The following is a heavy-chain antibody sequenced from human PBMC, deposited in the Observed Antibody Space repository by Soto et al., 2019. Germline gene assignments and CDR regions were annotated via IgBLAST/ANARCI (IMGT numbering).Heavy chain of an antibody. D-gene: IGHD2-15*01. CDR2: IYYSGST. CDR3: ARGDPSYCSGGSCYAA. Sequence: PSETLSLTCTVSGGSISSYYWSWIRQPPGKGLEWIGYIYYSGSTNYNPSLKSRVTISVDTSKDQFSLKLSSVTAADTAVYYCARGDPSYCSGGSCYAAWGQGTLVTVSS. J-gene: IGHJ5*02. V-gene: IGHV4-59*01. CDR1: GGSISSYY.